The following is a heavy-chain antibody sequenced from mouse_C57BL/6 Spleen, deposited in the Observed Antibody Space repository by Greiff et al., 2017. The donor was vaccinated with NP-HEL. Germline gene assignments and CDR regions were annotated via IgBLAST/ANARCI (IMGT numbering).Heavy chain of an antibody. CDR2: IWGDGST. CDR1: GFSLTRYG. V-gene: IGHV2-3*01. Sequence: QVQLQQSGPGLVAPSQSLSITCTVPGFSLTRYGVSWVRQPPGKGLEWLGVIWGDGSTNYHSALISRLSISKDNSKSQVFLKLNILQTDDTATYYCANLYSNYVFAYWGQGTLVTVSA. D-gene: IGHD2-5*01. J-gene: IGHJ3*01. CDR3: ANLYSNYVFAY.